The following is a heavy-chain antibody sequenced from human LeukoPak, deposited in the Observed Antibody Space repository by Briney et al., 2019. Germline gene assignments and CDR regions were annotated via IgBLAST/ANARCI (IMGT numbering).Heavy chain of an antibody. CDR1: GGTFSSYA. CDR2: IIPIFGTA. Sequence: ASVKVSCKASGGTFSSYAISWVRQAPGQGLEWMGGIIPIFGTANYAQKFQGRVTNTADESTSTAYMELNSLRSEDTAVYYCARPHGGYFDYWGQGTLVTVSS. J-gene: IGHJ4*02. V-gene: IGHV1-69*13. CDR3: ARPHGGYFDY.